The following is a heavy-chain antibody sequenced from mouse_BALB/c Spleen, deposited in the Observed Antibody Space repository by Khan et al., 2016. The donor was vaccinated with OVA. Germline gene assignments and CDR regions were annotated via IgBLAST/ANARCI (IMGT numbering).Heavy chain of an antibody. V-gene: IGHV2-3*01. Sequence: QVQLKQSGPGLVAPSQSLSITCTVSGLSFSYGVSWVRQPPGKGLEWLGVIWGDGSTNYHSALKSRLSISKDNSKSQVFLKLNSLQNDDTATYYCAGFETSYYALYYWGQGTSVTVSS. CDR1: GLSFSYG. CDR2: IWGDGST. CDR3: AGFETSYYALYY. J-gene: IGHJ4*01.